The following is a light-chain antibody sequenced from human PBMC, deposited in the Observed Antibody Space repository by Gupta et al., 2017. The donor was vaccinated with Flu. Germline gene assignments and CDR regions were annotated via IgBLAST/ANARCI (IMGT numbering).Light chain of an antibody. CDR1: QTIRSY. CDR2: AAP. J-gene: IGKJ1*01. V-gene: IGKV1-39*01. CDR3: QQSYSTPPVT. Sequence: DIQMTQSPSSLSASVGDRVTITCRASQTIRSYLNWYQQKPGKAPKLLIYAAPSLQSGVPSRFSGSGYGKDFTLTISSLQPEDFATYYCQQSYSTPPVTFGQWTKVEIK.